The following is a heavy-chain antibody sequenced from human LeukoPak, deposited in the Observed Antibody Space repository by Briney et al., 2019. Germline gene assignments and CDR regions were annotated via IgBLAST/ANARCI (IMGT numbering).Heavy chain of an antibody. CDR1: GGTFSSYA. Sequence: GASVKVSCKASGGTFSSYAISWVRQAPGQGLEWMGGIIPIFGTANYAQKFQGRVTITADESTSTAYMELSRLSSDDTAVYYCARGGSAYANWGQGTLVTVSS. V-gene: IGHV1-69*13. D-gene: IGHD5-12*01. J-gene: IGHJ4*02. CDR3: ARGGSAYAN. CDR2: IIPIFGTA.